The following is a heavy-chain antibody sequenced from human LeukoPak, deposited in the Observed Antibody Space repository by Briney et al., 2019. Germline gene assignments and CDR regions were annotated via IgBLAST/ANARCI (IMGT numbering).Heavy chain of an antibody. CDR1: GGTFSSYA. D-gene: IGHD6-19*01. CDR2: IIPIFGTA. CDR3: ARDNVAAYYFDY. V-gene: IGHV1-69*05. J-gene: IGHJ4*02. Sequence: SVKVSCKASGGTFSSYAISWVRQAPGQGLEWMGGIIPIFGTANYAQKFQGRVTITTDESTSTAYMELRSLRSDDTAVYYCARDNVAAYYFDYWGQGTLVTVSS.